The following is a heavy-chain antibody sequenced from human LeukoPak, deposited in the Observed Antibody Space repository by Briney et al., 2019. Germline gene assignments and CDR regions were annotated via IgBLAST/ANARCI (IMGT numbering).Heavy chain of an antibody. J-gene: IGHJ4*02. Sequence: GWSLRLSCAASGFTFSSYAMHWVRQAPGKGLEWVAVISYDGSNKYYADSVKGRFTISRDNSKNTLYLQMNSLRAEDTAVYYCARDLTGPDRDYWGQGTLVTVSS. D-gene: IGHD1-14*01. V-gene: IGHV3-30*04. CDR3: ARDLTGPDRDY. CDR1: GFTFSSYA. CDR2: ISYDGSNK.